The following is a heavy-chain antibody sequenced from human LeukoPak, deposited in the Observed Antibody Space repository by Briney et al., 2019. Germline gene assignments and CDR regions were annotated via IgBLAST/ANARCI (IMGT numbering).Heavy chain of an antibody. J-gene: IGHJ4*02. CDR1: GYTFTSYG. V-gene: IGHV1-18*01. CDR3: ARDHRGDFWSGYHSFDY. CDR2: ISAYNGNT. Sequence: ASVKVSCKASGYTFTSYGISWVRQAPGQGLEWMGWISAYNGNTNYAQKLQGRVTMTTDTSTSTAYMELRSLRSDDTAVYYCARDHRGDFWSGYHSFDYWGQGTLVTVSS. D-gene: IGHD3-3*01.